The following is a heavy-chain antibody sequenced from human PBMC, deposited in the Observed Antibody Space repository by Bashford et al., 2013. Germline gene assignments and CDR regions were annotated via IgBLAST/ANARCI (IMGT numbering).Heavy chain of an antibody. CDR3: ARLRVAVAGSYYYYYYGMDV. Sequence: LLYSSETLSLTCAVYGGSFSGYYWSWIRQPPGKGLEWIGEINHSGSTNYNPSLKSRVTISVDTSKNQFSLKLSSVTAADTAVYYCARLRVAVAGSYYYYYYGMDVWGQGTTVTVSS. J-gene: IGHJ6*02. CDR2: INHSGST. D-gene: IGHD6-19*01. CDR1: GGSFSGYY. V-gene: IGHV4-34*01.